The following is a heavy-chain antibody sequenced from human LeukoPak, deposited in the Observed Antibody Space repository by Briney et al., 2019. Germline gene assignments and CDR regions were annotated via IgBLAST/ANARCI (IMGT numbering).Heavy chain of an antibody. D-gene: IGHD3-10*01. Sequence: GGSLRLSCEASGFPFKNAWMSWVRQAPGKGLEWVSSISSSSSYIYYADSVKGRFTISRDNAKTSLYLQMNSLRAEDTAVYYCARQYYYGSGSPYFDYWGQGTLVTVSS. V-gene: IGHV3-21*01. CDR2: ISSSSSYI. CDR3: ARQYYYGSGSPYFDY. J-gene: IGHJ4*02. CDR1: GFPFKNAW.